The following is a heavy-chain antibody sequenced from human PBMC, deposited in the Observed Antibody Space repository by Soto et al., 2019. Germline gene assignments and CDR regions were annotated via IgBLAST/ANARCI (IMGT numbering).Heavy chain of an antibody. Sequence: EVQLWESGGGLVQPGGSLRLSCAASGYTLSDYAMNWVRQAPGKGLEWVSTISGSDTSTYYVDSVKGRFTISGDDSKNTLYLQMNSLRAEDTAVYYCVKVGWDTMTTVTKGYFQHWGQGTLVTVSS. CDR1: GYTLSDYA. V-gene: IGHV3-23*01. J-gene: IGHJ1*01. CDR2: ISGSDTST. CDR3: VKVGWDTMTTVTKGYFQH. D-gene: IGHD4-17*01.